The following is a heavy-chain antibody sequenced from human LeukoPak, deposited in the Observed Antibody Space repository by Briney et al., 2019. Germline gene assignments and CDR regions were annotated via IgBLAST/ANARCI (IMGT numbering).Heavy chain of an antibody. V-gene: IGHV3-23*01. CDR1: GFTFSSYD. CDR3: AKIVWAARSRPWY. CDR2: IIGSGGST. D-gene: IGHD3-16*01. Sequence: GGSLRLSCAASGFTFSSYDMSWVRQAPGKGLEWVSGIIGSGGSTYYADSMKGRFTISRDNSKNTLYLQMNSLRAEDTAVYYCAKIVWAARSRPWYWGQGTLVTVSS. J-gene: IGHJ4*02.